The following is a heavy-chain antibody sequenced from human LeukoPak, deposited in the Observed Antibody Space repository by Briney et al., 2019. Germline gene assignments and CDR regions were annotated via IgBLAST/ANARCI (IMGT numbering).Heavy chain of an antibody. Sequence: SETLSLTCAVSGGSFSGYYWSWIRQAPGKGLEWIWEISHSRSTNYNPALKNRLTTSLDTNKNHFSLKLRSVTAADDAVFYCSGGSTLAAAGTMDYWGQGTLVTVPS. CDR2: ISHSRST. CDR3: SGGSTLAAAGTMDY. V-gene: IGHV4-34*01. D-gene: IGHD6-13*01. J-gene: IGHJ4*02. CDR1: GGSFSGYY.